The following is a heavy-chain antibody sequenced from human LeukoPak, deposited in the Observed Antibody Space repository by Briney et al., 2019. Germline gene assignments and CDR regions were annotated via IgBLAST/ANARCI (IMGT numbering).Heavy chain of an antibody. CDR3: ARVGSTVAAGILDY. Sequence: PGGSLRLSCVASGFTFSDYYITWVRQTPEKWLDWVSHISSSGTITYFADPVKGRFTLSRDNAKNSLFLQMNSLRVEDTGVYFCARVGSTVAAGILDYWGQGILVTVSS. D-gene: IGHD1-26*01. CDR2: ISSSGTIT. V-gene: IGHV3-11*01. CDR1: GFTFSDYY. J-gene: IGHJ4*02.